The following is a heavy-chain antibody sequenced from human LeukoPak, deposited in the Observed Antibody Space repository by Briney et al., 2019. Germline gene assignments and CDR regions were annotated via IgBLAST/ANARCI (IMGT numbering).Heavy chain of an antibody. J-gene: IGHJ5*02. CDR1: GYTFTSYD. D-gene: IGHD3-10*01. V-gene: IGHV1-8*01. CDR3: ARDYYGSFNWFDP. Sequence: ASVTVSCKASGYTFTSYDINWVRQATGQGLEWMGWMNPNSGNTGYAQKFQGRVTMTRNTSISKAYMELSSLRSEDTAVYYCARDYYGSFNWFDPWGQGTLVTVSS. CDR2: MNPNSGNT.